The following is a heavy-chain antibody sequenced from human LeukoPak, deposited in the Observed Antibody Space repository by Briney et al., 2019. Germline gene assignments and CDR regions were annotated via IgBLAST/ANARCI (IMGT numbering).Heavy chain of an antibody. CDR1: GHSISSSSYY. Sequence: PSETLSLTFTVSGHSISSSSYYWGWIRQPRGKGLEWIVSIYYSGSTYYNPSLKSRVTISVDTSKNQFSLKLSSVTAADTAVYYCAVIRGVIHWGQGTLVTVSS. CDR3: AVIRGVIH. D-gene: IGHD3-10*01. V-gene: IGHV4-39*07. CDR2: IYYSGST. J-gene: IGHJ4*02.